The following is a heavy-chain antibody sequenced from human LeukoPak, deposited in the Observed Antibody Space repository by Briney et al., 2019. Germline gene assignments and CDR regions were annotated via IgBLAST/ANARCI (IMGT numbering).Heavy chain of an antibody. Sequence: PSQTLSLTCTVSGGSISSGGYYWSWIRQPPGKGLEWIGYIYHSGSTYYNPSLKSRVTISVDRSKNQFSLKLSSVTAADTAVYYCASHIAAGPFDYWGQGTLVTVSS. CDR2: IYHSGST. CDR1: GGSISSGGYY. V-gene: IGHV4-30-2*01. D-gene: IGHD6-25*01. J-gene: IGHJ4*02. CDR3: ASHIAAGPFDY.